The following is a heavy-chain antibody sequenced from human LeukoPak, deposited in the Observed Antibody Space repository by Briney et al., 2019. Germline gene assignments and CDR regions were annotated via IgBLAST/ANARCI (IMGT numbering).Heavy chain of an antibody. CDR3: AKDALTYYDILTAPGAFDI. Sequence: GGSLRLSCAASGFTFSSYAMSWVRQAPGKGLEWVSAISGSGGSTYYADSVKGRFTISRGNSKNSLYLQMNSLRTEDTALYYCAKDALTYYDILTAPGAFDIWGQGTMVTVSS. CDR2: ISGSGGST. CDR1: GFTFSSYA. D-gene: IGHD3-9*01. J-gene: IGHJ3*02. V-gene: IGHV3-23*01.